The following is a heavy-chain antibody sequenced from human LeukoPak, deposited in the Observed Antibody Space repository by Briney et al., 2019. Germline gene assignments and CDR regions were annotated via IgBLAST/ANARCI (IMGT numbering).Heavy chain of an antibody. J-gene: IGHJ4*02. V-gene: IGHV3-23*01. Sequence: GGTLRLSCAASGFTFSSYGMSWVRQAPGKGLEWVSAISGSGGSTYYADSVKGRFTISRDNSKNTLYLQMNSLRAEDTAVYYCARGPDDGYNSGGVDYWGQGTLVTVSS. CDR3: ARGPDDGYNSGGVDY. CDR2: ISGSGGST. CDR1: GFTFSSYG. D-gene: IGHD5-24*01.